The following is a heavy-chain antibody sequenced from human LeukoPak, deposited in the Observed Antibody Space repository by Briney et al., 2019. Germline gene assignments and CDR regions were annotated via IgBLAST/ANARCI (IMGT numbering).Heavy chain of an antibody. CDR2: INSDGGST. CDR3: ARSFPHSSVRVDFDY. V-gene: IGHV3-74*01. CDR1: GFTFSSYW. Sequence: GGSLRLSCAASGFTFSSYWMHWVRQAPGKGLVWVSRINSDGGSTTYADSVKGRFTISRDNAKNTLYLQMNSLRAEDTAVYYCARSFPHSSVRVDFDYWGQGTLVTVSS. D-gene: IGHD6-19*01. J-gene: IGHJ4*02.